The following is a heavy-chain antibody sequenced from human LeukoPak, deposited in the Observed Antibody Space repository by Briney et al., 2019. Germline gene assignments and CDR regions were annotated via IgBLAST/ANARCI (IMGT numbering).Heavy chain of an antibody. CDR3: ASPSGPTGKYFSY. CDR1: GGTFSSYA. V-gene: IGHV1-69*01. CDR2: VIPIFGAA. Sequence: ASVKVSCKASGGTFSSYAISWVRQAPGQGREWMGGVIPIFGAANYAQKFQGRVTITADESTSTAYMELSSLRSEDTAVYYCASPSGPTGKYFSYWGQGTLVTVSS. D-gene: IGHD3-10*01. J-gene: IGHJ4*02.